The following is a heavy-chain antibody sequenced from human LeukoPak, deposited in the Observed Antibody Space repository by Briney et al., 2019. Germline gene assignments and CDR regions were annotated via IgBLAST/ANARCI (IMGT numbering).Heavy chain of an antibody. V-gene: IGHV4-39*07. Sequence: SETLSLTCAVSGDSISSSSYCWGWIRQPPGKGLEWIGSILYSGSTYYNPSLKSRVTISVDTSKNQFSLKLSSVTAADTAVYYCVWIVAASYYFDYWGQGSLVTVSS. D-gene: IGHD6-13*01. J-gene: IGHJ4*02. CDR2: ILYSGST. CDR1: GDSISSSSYC. CDR3: VWIVAASYYFDY.